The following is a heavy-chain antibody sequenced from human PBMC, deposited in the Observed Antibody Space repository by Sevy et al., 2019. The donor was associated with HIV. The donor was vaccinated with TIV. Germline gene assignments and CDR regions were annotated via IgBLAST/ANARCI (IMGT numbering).Heavy chain of an antibody. CDR2: IYSGGST. V-gene: IGHV3-53*01. Sequence: GGSLRLSCAASGFTVSSNYMSWVRQAPGKGLEWVSVIYSGGSTYYADSVKGGLTISSDNYKNTLYLQMNSLRAEDTAVYYCAGVNCSGGSCYYYYGLDVWGQGTTVTVSS. J-gene: IGHJ6*02. CDR1: GFTVSSNY. CDR3: AGVNCSGGSCYYYYGLDV. D-gene: IGHD2-15*01.